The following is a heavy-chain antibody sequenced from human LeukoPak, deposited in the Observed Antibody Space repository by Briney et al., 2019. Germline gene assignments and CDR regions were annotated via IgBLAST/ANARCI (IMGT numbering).Heavy chain of an antibody. Sequence: GGSLRLSCVASGFSLSDYLMYWVRQAPGKGLMYISRNNGDGSTTNHADVVKGRFTMSRDNVKNTLYLQMNSLRVEDTAVYYCARDPRNVGLAPWGQGTLVTVSS. J-gene: IGHJ5*02. V-gene: IGHV3-74*01. CDR1: GFSLSDYL. CDR3: ARDPRNVGLAP. D-gene: IGHD2-15*01. CDR2: NNGDGSTT.